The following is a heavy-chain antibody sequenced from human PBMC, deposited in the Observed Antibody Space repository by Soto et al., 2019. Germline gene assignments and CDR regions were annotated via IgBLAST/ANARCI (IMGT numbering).Heavy chain of an antibody. J-gene: IGHJ4*02. Sequence: PGGSLRLSCAASGFTFSSYWMSWVRQAPGKGLEWVANIKQDGSEKYYVDSVKGRFTISRDNAKNSLYLQMNSLRAEGTAVYYCAREECSGGSCYEGSPLGFDYWGQGTLVTVSS. D-gene: IGHD2-15*01. V-gene: IGHV3-7*01. CDR1: GFTFSSYW. CDR2: IKQDGSEK. CDR3: AREECSGGSCYEGSPLGFDY.